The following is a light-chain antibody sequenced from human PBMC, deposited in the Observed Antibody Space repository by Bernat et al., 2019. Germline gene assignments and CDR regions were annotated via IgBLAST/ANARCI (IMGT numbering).Light chain of an antibody. CDR1: SRDVGTYKY. J-gene: IGLJ3*02. V-gene: IGLV2-11*01. CDR3: CSYAGSFNWV. Sequence: QSALTQPRSVSGSPGQSVTIYCTGTSRDVGTYKYVSWYQQHPGKAPKVMIYDVSNRPSGVPDRFSGSKSGNTASLTISGLQADDEADYYCCSYAGSFNWVFGGGTKVTVL. CDR2: DVS.